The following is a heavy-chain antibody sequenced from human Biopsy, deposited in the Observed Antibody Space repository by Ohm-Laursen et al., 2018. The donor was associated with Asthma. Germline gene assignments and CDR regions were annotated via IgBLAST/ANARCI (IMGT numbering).Heavy chain of an antibody. D-gene: IGHD6-19*01. CDR2: IYSGGTS. Sequence: GSLRLSCAASGFILSNYDMHWVRQAPGKGLGWVSVIYSGGTSDTADSVRGRFTISRDFYKNTLYLQMDSLRAEDTAVYYCARGDSSGWSHYYFDYWPGNPGHRLL. V-gene: IGHV3-53*01. CDR3: ARGDSSGWSHYYFDY. CDR1: GFILSNYD. J-gene: IGHJ4*02.